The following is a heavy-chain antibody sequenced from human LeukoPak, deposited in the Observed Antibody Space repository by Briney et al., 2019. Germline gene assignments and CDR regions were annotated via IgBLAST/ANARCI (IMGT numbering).Heavy chain of an antibody. CDR3: AISRGEGAGTRGSYQNNWSDP. Sequence: GESLRISCMGSGYSFATYWITWVRQPPGKDLEWMGIIYPDDSDTRYSPSFRGQVTISADKSISTAYLQWSSLQASDTAMYYCAISRGEGAGTRGSYQNNWSDPWGQGTLVTVSS. V-gene: IGHV5-51*01. J-gene: IGHJ5*02. D-gene: IGHD1/OR15-1a*01. CDR2: IYPDDSDT. CDR1: GYSFATYW.